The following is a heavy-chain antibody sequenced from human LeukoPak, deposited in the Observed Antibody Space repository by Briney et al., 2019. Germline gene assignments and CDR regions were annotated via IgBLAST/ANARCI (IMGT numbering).Heavy chain of an antibody. D-gene: IGHD6-13*01. J-gene: IGHJ6*02. CDR2: IYYSGST. CDR1: GGSISSSSYY. CDR3: ARVSIAAAGTDYYGMDV. V-gene: IGHV4-39*07. Sequence: SETLSLTGTVSGGSISSSSYYWGWIRQPPGKGLEWIGSIYYSGSTYYNPSLKSRVTISVDTSKNQFSLKLSSVTAADTAVYYCARVSIAAAGTDYYGMDVWGQGTTVTVSS.